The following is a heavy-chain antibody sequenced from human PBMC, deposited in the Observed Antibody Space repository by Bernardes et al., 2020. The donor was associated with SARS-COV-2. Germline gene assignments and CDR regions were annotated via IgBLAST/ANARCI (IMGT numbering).Heavy chain of an antibody. J-gene: IGHJ6*02. D-gene: IGHD3-16*01. CDR3: AREALSTFGGVLYYYGMDV. V-gene: IGHV3-30*03. Sequence: GGSLRLSCAASGFTFSSYGMHWVRQAPGKGLEWVAVISYDGSNKYYADSVKGRFTISRDNSKNTLYLQMNSLRAEDTAVYYCAREALSTFGGVLYYYGMDVWGQGTTVTVSS. CDR1: GFTFSSYG. CDR2: ISYDGSNK.